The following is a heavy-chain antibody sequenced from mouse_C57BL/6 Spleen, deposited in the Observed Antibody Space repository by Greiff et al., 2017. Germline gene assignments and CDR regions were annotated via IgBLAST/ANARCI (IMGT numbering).Heavy chain of an antibody. V-gene: IGHV1-55*01. CDR1: GYTFTSYW. J-gene: IGHJ3*01. CDR3: ARGARTGAWFAY. CDR2: IYPGSGST. Sequence: QVQLQQPGAELVKLGATVKMSCKASGYTFTSYWIIWVKQRSGQGLEWIGEIYPGSGSTNYNEKFKSKSTLTVDTSASTAYMQLSSMTSEGSAVYYCARGARTGAWFAYWGQGTLVTVSA. D-gene: IGHD3-1*01.